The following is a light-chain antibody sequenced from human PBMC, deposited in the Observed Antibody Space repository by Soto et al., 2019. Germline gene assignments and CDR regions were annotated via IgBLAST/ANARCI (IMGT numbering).Light chain of an antibody. CDR2: DAS. CDR3: QQYNSYFQT. Sequence: DIQMTQSPSTLSATVGDRVSITCRASQSIGRWLAWYQQKSGKAPKLLIFDASGLESGVPSRFSGSGSGTEFTLAMISRQPDDVAAYYCQQYNSYFQTFGQGTKVDIK. V-gene: IGKV1-5*01. J-gene: IGKJ1*01. CDR1: QSIGRW.